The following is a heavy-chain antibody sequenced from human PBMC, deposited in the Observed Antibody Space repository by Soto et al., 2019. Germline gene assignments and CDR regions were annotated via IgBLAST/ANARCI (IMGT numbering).Heavy chain of an antibody. CDR2: IIPIFGTA. CDR3: ARGDAPTRLEWFFDY. Sequence: GPPVKVSCKASGGTFSSYAISWVRQAPGQGLEWMGGIIPIFGTANYAQKFQGRVTITADESTSTAYMELSSLRSEDTAVYYCARGDAPTRLEWFFDYWGQGTLVTVSS. CDR1: GGTFSSYA. V-gene: IGHV1-69*01. D-gene: IGHD3-3*01. J-gene: IGHJ4*02.